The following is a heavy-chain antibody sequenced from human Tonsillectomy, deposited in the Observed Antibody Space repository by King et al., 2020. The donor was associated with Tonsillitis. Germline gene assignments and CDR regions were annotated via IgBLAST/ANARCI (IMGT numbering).Heavy chain of an antibody. CDR3: ASPSRNSYGPSFDY. J-gene: IGHJ4*02. CDR2: IYSGGST. Sequence: VQLVESGGGLIQPGGSLRLSCAASGFTVSSNYMSWVRQAPGKGLEWVSVIYSGGSTYYADSVKGRFTISRDNSKNTLYLQMNSLRAEDTAVYYCASPSRNSYGPSFDYWGQGTLVTVSS. V-gene: IGHV3-53*01. CDR1: GFTVSSNY. D-gene: IGHD5-18*01.